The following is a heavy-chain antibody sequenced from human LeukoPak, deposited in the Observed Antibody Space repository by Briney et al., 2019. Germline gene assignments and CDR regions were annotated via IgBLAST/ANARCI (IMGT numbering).Heavy chain of an antibody. CDR2: IYYSGST. V-gene: IGHV4-59*08. CDR1: GGSISSYY. J-gene: IGHJ4*02. D-gene: IGHD6-13*01. Sequence: KPSETLSLTCTVSGGSISSYYWSWIRQPPGKGLEWIGYIYYSGSTNYNPSLKSRVTISVDTSKNQFSLKLSSVTAADTAVYYCARHKVAAAAHAFDYWGQGTLVTVSS. CDR3: ARHKVAAAAHAFDY.